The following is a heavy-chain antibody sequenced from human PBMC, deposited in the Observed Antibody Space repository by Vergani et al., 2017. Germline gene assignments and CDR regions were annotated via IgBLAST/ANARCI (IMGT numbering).Heavy chain of an antibody. CDR1: GFSFSTYS. V-gene: IGHV3-21*04. Sequence: EVQLQESGGGLVKPGGSLRASCAASGFSFSTYSINWVRQAPGKGLEWVSSISGRSNYIYYADSVKGRFSISRDNSKNTVFLQMHSLRAEDTAIYYCVKEKIDLGSYFFDSWGHGILVTVSS. CDR2: ISGRSNYI. J-gene: IGHJ4*01. D-gene: IGHD2/OR15-2a*01. CDR3: VKEKIDLGSYFFDS.